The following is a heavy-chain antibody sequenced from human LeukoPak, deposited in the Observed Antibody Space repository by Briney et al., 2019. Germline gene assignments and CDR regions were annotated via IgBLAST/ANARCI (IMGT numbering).Heavy chain of an antibody. Sequence: GESLKISRQGSGYNFTSHWIAWVRQLPGKGLEWMGIIYPGDSGTRYSPSFQGQVTISVDKSISTAYLQWSSLKASDTAMYYCARFVSSDWKGVDYWGQGTLVSVSS. CDR1: GYNFTSHW. CDR3: ARFVSSDWKGVDY. J-gene: IGHJ4*02. CDR2: IYPGDSGT. D-gene: IGHD6-19*01. V-gene: IGHV5-51*01.